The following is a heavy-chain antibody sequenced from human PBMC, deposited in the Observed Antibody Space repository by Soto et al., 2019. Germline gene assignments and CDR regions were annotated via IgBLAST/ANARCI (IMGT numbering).Heavy chain of an antibody. CDR3: AKVTDY. V-gene: IGHV3-30*18. J-gene: IGHJ4*02. CDR1: GFTFSGYG. Sequence: QVHLVESGGGVVQPGRSLRLSCAASGFTFSGYGLHWVRQAPGKGLEWVAVISHDGDKKYYADSVKGRFTISRDNSKNTVYLQMNSLAAEDTTVYFCAKVTDYWGQGTLVTVSS. CDR2: ISHDGDKK.